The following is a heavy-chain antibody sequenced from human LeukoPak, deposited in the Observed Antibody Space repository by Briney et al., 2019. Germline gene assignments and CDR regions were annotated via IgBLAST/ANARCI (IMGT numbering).Heavy chain of an antibody. CDR1: GFTFSSYS. V-gene: IGHV3-48*02. CDR2: ISSGSSTI. D-gene: IGHD7-27*01. J-gene: IGHJ4*02. Sequence: GGSLRLSCAASGFTFSSYSMNWVRQAPGKGLEWVSYISSGSSTIYYADSVKGRFTISKDNAKNSLCLQMNSLRDEDTAVYYCASTWGLHYFDYWGQGTLVTVSS. CDR3: ASTWGLHYFDY.